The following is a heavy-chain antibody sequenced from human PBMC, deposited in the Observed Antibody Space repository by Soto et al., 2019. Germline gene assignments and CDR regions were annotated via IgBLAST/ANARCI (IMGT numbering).Heavy chain of an antibody. V-gene: IGHV4-30-4*01. CDR3: ARAIQLWSENWFDP. Sequence: QVQLQESGPGLVKPSQTLSLTCTVSGGSISRGVYYWRWIRPPRGKGLEWFGYIYYSGSTYYNPSLKSRVTISVDTSKNQFHLKLSSVTAADTAVYYCARAIQLWSENWFDPWGQGTLVTVSS. J-gene: IGHJ5*02. CDR1: GGSISRGVYY. D-gene: IGHD5-18*01. CDR2: IYYSGST.